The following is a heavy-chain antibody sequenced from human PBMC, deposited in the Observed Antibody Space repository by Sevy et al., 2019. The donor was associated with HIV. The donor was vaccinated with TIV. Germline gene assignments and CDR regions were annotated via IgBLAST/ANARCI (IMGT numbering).Heavy chain of an antibody. D-gene: IGHD3-22*01. V-gene: IGHV3-21*01. CDR1: GFTFSSYS. CDR3: ARDYYDSSGFFDY. Sequence: GGSLRLSCAASGFTFSSYSMNWVRQAPGKGLEWVSSISSSSSYIYYADSVKGRFTISRDNAKNSLYLQMNSLRSEDTAVYYCARDYYDSSGFFDYWGQGTLVTVSS. CDR2: ISSSSSYI. J-gene: IGHJ4*02.